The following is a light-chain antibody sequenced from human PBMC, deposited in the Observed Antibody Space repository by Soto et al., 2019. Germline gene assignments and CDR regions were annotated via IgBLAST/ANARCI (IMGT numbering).Light chain of an antibody. J-gene: IGLJ1*01. Sequence: QSALTQPASVSGSPGQSITISCTGTSSDVGGYNHVSWYQQYPGKAPKLMVYDVSNRPSGVSDRFSGSKSGITASLTISGLQAEDEADYYCSSYTSSNTYVFGTGTQLTVL. CDR2: DVS. CDR1: SSDVGGYNH. CDR3: SSYTSSNTYV. V-gene: IGLV2-14*01.